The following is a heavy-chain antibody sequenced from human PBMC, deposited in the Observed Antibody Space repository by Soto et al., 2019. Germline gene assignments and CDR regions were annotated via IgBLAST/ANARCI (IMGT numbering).Heavy chain of an antibody. CDR1: GFTFSVYY. CDR3: ARALYSSGWQRKNYYYYGMDV. J-gene: IGHJ6*02. CDR2: ISSSGSTI. D-gene: IGHD6-19*01. V-gene: IGHV3-11*01. Sequence: QVQLVESGGGLVKPGGSLRLSCAASGFTFSVYYMSWIRQAPGKGLEWVSYISSSGSTIYYADSVKGRFTISRDNAKNSLYLQMNSLRAEDTAVYYCARALYSSGWQRKNYYYYGMDVWGQGTTVTVSS.